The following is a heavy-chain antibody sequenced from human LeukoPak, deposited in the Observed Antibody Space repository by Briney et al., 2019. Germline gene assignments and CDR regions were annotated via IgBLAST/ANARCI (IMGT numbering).Heavy chain of an antibody. D-gene: IGHD3-22*01. CDR3: ARIGYYPSDFDY. J-gene: IGHJ4*02. Sequence: PGRSLRLSCAASGFTFSSYAMHWVRQAPGKGLEWVAVILYDGSNKYYADSVKGRFTISRDNSKNTLYLQMNSLRAEDTAVYYCARIGYYPSDFDYWGQGTLVTVSS. V-gene: IGHV3-30*01. CDR2: ILYDGSNK. CDR1: GFTFSSYA.